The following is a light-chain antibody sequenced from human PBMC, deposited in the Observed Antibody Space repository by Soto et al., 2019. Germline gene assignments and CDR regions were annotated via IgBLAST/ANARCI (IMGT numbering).Light chain of an antibody. J-gene: IGLJ1*01. V-gene: IGLV2-8*01. CDR2: DVN. CDR3: SSYAGTHVV. Sequence: QSALTQPPSASGSPGQSVTVSCTGTSSDVGGYNYVSWYQQHPDKAPKLMIYDVNQRPSGVPDRFSGSKSGNTASLTVSGLQAEYEADYYCSSYAGTHVVFGSGTKLTVL. CDR1: SSDVGGYNY.